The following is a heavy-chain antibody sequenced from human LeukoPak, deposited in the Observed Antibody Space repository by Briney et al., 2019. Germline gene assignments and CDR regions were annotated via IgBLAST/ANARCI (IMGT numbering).Heavy chain of an antibody. V-gene: IGHV5-51*01. D-gene: IGHD2-2*01. CDR2: IYPGDSDT. Sequence: GESLKISCKGSGYSFINYWIGWVRQMPGKGLEWMGIIYPGDSDTRYSPSFQGQVTISADKSISTAYLQWSSLKASDTAMYYCARHGGDRSSTICSYPFDYWGQGTLVTVSS. CDR3: ARHGGDRSSTICSYPFDY. CDR1: GYSFINYW. J-gene: IGHJ4*02.